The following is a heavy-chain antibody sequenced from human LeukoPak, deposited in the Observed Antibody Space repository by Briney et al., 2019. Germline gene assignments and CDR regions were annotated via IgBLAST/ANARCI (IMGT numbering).Heavy chain of an antibody. V-gene: IGHV3-21*01. CDR1: GFTFSTYS. J-gene: IGHJ5*02. D-gene: IGHD2-2*01. Sequence: GGSLRLSCAASGFTFSTYSMNRVCQAPGRGLEWVSSISSSSKYIYYADSVKGRFTISRDDAKNSLSLQMNSLRAKDTAVYYCARDLDIVVVPASWFYPWGQGTLVTVSS. CDR3: ARDLDIVVVPASWFYP. CDR2: ISSSSKYI.